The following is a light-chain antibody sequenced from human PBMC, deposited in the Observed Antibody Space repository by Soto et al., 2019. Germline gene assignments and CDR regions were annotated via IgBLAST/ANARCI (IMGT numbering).Light chain of an antibody. CDR1: SGDVGGYDY. V-gene: IGLV2-14*01. J-gene: IGLJ1*01. CDR3: SSHTSGSTRV. CDR2: EVT. Sequence: QSALTQPASVSGSPGQSIAISCTGTSGDVGGYDYVSWYQQHPDKAPKLMIYEVTKRPSWVSNRFYGSKSGNTASLTISGLQPEDEADYYCSSHTSGSTRVFGSGTKVTVL.